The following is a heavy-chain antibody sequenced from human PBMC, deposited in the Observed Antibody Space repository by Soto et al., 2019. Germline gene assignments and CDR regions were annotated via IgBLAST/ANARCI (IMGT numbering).Heavy chain of an antibody. CDR1: EFAVNSNY. D-gene: IGHD2-15*01. CDR3: ARDRYCSGGFCYGMDV. V-gene: IGHV3-53*01. Sequence: QPGGSLRLSCAAFEFAVNSNYVNWVRQAPGKGLEWVSIIYFDGDTFYADSVKGRFSISRDTSKNTVYLQMNSLRAEDTAIYYCARDRYCSGGFCYGMDVWGQGTTVTVSS. J-gene: IGHJ6*02. CDR2: IYFDGDT.